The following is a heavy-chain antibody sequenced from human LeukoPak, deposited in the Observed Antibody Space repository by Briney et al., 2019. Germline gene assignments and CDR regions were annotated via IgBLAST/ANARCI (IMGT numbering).Heavy chain of an antibody. Sequence: ESSQTLSLTCAVSGVSISSGGYSWSWIRQPPGKGLEWIGYIYHSGSTYYNPSLKSRVTISVDTSKNQFSLKLSSVTAADTAVYYCARGLGGGNSVGLRYYYYGMDVWGQGTTVTVSS. J-gene: IGHJ6*02. CDR2: IYHSGST. D-gene: IGHD4-23*01. V-gene: IGHV4-30-2*05. CDR1: GVSISSGGYS. CDR3: ARGLGGGNSVGLRYYYYGMDV.